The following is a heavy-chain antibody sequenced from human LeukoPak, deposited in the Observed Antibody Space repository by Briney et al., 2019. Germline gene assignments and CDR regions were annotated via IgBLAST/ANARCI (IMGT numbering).Heavy chain of an antibody. J-gene: IGHJ4*02. D-gene: IGHD3-22*01. V-gene: IGHV4-59*01. CDR2: IYYSGST. CDR1: GGSINSYY. Sequence: SETLSLTCTVSGGSINSYYWSWIRQPPGKGLEWIGYIYYSGSTNYNPSLKSRVTISVDTSKNQFSLKLSSVTAADTAVYYCARVGYYYDSSGYFPASLDYWGQGTLVTVSS. CDR3: ARVGYYYDSSGYFPASLDY.